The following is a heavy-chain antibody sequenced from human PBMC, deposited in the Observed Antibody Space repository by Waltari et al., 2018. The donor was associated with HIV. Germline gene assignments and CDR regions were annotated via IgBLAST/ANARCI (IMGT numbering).Heavy chain of an antibody. Sequence: QVQLRESGPGLVKPSETLSLTCTVSGGSISVYYWSWIRQPPGKGLEWIGYIHYSGRSDYRPSLKSRVTISVDTSKNQFSLKLRFVTAADTAVYYCARGHYYDGSGAYYYYGMDVWGQGTTVTVS. J-gene: IGHJ6*02. D-gene: IGHD3-22*01. CDR1: GGSISVYY. CDR2: IHYSGRS. CDR3: ARGHYYDGSGAYYYYGMDV. V-gene: IGHV4-59*01.